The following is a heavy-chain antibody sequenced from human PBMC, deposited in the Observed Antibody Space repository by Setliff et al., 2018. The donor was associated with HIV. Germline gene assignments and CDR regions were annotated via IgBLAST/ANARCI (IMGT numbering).Heavy chain of an antibody. D-gene: IGHD3-22*01. Sequence: HLGGSLRLSCAGSGFTFDYYAMAWVRQAPGKGLEWVSSVSGNGYTTFYANSVRGRFTVSRDNSKNTLFLQMTSLRAEDTALYFCVKERYGSTGYDFWGQGTLVTVSS. CDR1: GFTFDYYA. V-gene: IGHV3-23*01. CDR3: VKERYGSTGYDF. CDR2: VSGNGYTT. J-gene: IGHJ4*02.